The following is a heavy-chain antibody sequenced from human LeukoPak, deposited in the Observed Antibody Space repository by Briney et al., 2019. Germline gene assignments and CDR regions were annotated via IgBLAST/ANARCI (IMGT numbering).Heavy chain of an antibody. CDR1: GGSISSYY. V-gene: IGHV4-59*01. D-gene: IGHD1-26*01. CDR3: AREGVGATTGFDY. J-gene: IGHJ4*02. CDR2: IYYSGST. Sequence: SETLSLTCTVSGGSISSYYWSWIRQPPGKGLEWIGYIYYSGSTNYNPSLKSRVTISVDTSENQFSLKLSSVTAADTAVYYCAREGVGATTGFDYWGQGTLVTVSS.